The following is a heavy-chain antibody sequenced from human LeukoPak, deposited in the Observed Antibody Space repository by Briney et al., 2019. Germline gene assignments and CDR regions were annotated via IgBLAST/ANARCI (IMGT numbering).Heavy chain of an antibody. CDR3: VRGASSIAALNPFWYLDL. J-gene: IGHJ2*01. Sequence: ASVRVSCKASVYTVTSYYVHWVRQCPGQGLEWMGIINPSGGSTSYAQKFQGRVTMTRDTSTNTVYMELGSLRSEGTAVFYCVRGASSIAALNPFWYLDLWGRGTLVTVSS. CDR1: VYTVTSYY. V-gene: IGHV1-46*01. D-gene: IGHD6-6*01. CDR2: INPSGGST.